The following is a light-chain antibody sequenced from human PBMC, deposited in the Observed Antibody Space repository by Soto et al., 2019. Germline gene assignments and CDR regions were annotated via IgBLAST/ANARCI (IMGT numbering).Light chain of an antibody. CDR2: GAS. J-gene: IGKJ3*01. V-gene: IGKV3-20*01. CDR3: QQYGSSLFT. Sequence: EIVLTQSPGTLSLSPGERATLSCRASQSVSSSYLAWYQQKPGQAPRLLIYGASSRATGIPDRFSGSGSGKNFTLTISRLEAEDFAVYCCQQYGSSLFTFGPGTKVDIK. CDR1: QSVSSSY.